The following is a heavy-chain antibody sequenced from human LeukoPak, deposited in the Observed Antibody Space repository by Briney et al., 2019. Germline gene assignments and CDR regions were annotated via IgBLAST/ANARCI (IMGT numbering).Heavy chain of an antibody. CDR3: AKDGGYSGSYKHWFDP. CDR2: ISWDGGST. D-gene: IGHD1-26*01. CDR1: GLTFDDYA. V-gene: IGHV3-43D*03. J-gene: IGHJ5*02. Sequence: GGSLRLSFAASGLTFDDYAMHWVRQAPGKGLEWVSLISWDGGSTYYADSVKGPFSISRDNSKNSLYLQMNSLRAEDTALYYCAKDGGYSGSYKHWFDPWGQGTLVTVSS.